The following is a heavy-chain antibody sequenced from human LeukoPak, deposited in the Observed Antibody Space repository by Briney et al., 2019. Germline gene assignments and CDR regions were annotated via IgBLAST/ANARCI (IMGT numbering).Heavy chain of an antibody. CDR2: MNPNSGKT. Sequence: LEWMGWMNPNSGKTGYAQKFQGRVIMTRNTSISTAYMELSSLRSEDTAVYYCARGTFPAGNWGQGTLVTVSS. D-gene: IGHD2-2*01. V-gene: IGHV1-8*01. CDR3: ARGTFPAGN. J-gene: IGHJ4*02.